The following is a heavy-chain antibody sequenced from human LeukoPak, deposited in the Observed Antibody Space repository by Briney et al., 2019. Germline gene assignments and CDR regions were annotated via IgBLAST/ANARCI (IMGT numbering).Heavy chain of an antibody. Sequence: GGSLRLSCAASGFTFSNFWMIWVRQAPGKGLEWVANIKQDGTEKHFVDSVEGRFTISRDNAKNSLYLQMNSLRVEDTAMYYCASGWGPMVVPYWGQGTLVTVSS. J-gene: IGHJ4*02. CDR1: GFTFSNFW. D-gene: IGHD2-15*01. V-gene: IGHV3-7*01. CDR3: ASGWGPMVVPY. CDR2: IKQDGTEK.